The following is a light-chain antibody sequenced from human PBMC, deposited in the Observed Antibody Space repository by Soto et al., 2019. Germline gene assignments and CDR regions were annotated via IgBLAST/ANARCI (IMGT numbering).Light chain of an antibody. V-gene: IGLV2-14*03. CDR3: TSWTTSTTMI. J-gene: IGLJ2*01. CDR2: DVN. CDR1: RSDIGAYNF. Sequence: QSALTQPASVSGSPGQSITISCTGTRSDIGAYNFVSWYQQHPGEVPKLMLYDVNVRPSRVSNRFSGSKSGNTASLTISGLQAEDEADYYCTSWTTSTTMIFGGGTKLTVL.